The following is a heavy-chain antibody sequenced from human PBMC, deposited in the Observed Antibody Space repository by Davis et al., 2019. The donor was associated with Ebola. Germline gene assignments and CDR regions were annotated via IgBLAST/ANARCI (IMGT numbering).Heavy chain of an antibody. V-gene: IGHV1-46*01. J-gene: IGHJ4*02. CDR1: GYTFASYY. CDR2: INPSGGTT. D-gene: IGHD3-16*01. CDR3: ARGPKMVTFGGVFYFDD. Sequence: ASVKVSCKASGYTFASYYMHWVRQAPGQGLEWMGIINPSGGTTSYAQKFQDRVTMTRDTSTSTVYMELSSLRSDDTAVYYCARGPKMVTFGGVFYFDDWGQGTLVTVSS.